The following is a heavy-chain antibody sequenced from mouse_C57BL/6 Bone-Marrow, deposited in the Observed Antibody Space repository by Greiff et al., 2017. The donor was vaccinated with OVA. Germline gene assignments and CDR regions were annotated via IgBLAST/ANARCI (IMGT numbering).Heavy chain of an antibody. CDR1: GYTFTSYW. J-gene: IGHJ3*01. CDR2: IHPSDSDT. CDR3: ARSDYGSPSWFAY. Sequence: QVQLKQPGAELVKPGASVKVSCKASGYTFTSYWMHWVKQRPGQGLEWIGRIHPSDSDTNYNQKFKGKATLTADKSSSTAYMELRSLTSEDSAVYFCARSDYGSPSWFAYWGQGTLVTVSA. D-gene: IGHD1-1*01. V-gene: IGHV1-74*01.